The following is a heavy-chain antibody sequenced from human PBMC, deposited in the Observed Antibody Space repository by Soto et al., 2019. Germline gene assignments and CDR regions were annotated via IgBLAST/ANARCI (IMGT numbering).Heavy chain of an antibody. CDR1: GDSVTSNVW. Sequence: PSETLSLTCAVSGDSVTSNVWWSWVRQPPGKGLEWIGEAYHNGLTDYNPSLKSRISINPDTSKNQVSLQLNSVTPADTAVYYCARDPPDFLSAFDYWGRGTLVTVSS. D-gene: IGHD6-19*01. CDR3: ARDPPDFLSAFDY. J-gene: IGHJ4*02. V-gene: IGHV4-4*02. CDR2: AYHNGLT.